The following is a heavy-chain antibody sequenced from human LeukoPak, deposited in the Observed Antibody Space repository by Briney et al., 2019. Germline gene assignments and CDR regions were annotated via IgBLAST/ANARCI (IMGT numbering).Heavy chain of an antibody. Sequence: GGSLRLSCAASGFTFSSYWMHWVRQVPGKGLVWVSRINSDGSTATYADSVTGRFTISRDNAKSTLYLQMSSLRAEDTAVYYCLRDRGGAFDIWGQGTMVTVSS. J-gene: IGHJ3*02. V-gene: IGHV3-74*01. CDR3: LRDRGGAFDI. D-gene: IGHD3-16*01. CDR2: INSDGSTA. CDR1: GFTFSSYW.